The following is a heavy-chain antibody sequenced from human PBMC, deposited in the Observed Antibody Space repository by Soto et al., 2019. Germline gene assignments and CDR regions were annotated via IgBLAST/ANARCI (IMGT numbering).Heavy chain of an antibody. CDR1: GFTFSSYG. CDR3: ARDLYGHDYSLTENWFDP. J-gene: IGHJ5*02. Sequence: PGGSLRLSCAASGFTFSSYGMHWVRQAPGKGLEWVAVIWYDGSNKYYADSVKGRFTISRDNSKNTLYLQMNSLRAEDTAVYYCARDLYGHDYSLTENWFDPWGQGTLVTVSS. D-gene: IGHD4-4*01. V-gene: IGHV3-33*01. CDR2: IWYDGSNK.